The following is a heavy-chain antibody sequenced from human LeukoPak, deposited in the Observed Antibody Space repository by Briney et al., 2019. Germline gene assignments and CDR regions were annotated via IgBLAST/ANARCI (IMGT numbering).Heavy chain of an antibody. CDR2: ISGSGGST. V-gene: IGHV3-23*01. Sequence: GGSLRLSCAASGFTFSSYAMSWVRQAPGKGLEWVSAISGSGGSTYYADSVKGRFTISRDNSKNTLYLQMNSLRAEDTAMYYCTRDYYDSSGYYHYLDYWGQGTLVTVSS. CDR1: GFTFSSYA. CDR3: TRDYYDSSGYYHYLDY. D-gene: IGHD3-22*01. J-gene: IGHJ4*02.